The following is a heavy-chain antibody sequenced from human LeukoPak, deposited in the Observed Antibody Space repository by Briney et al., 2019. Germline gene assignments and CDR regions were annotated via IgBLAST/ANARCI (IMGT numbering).Heavy chain of an antibody. D-gene: IGHD1-26*01. CDR1: GGSISGYY. CDR2: IYTSGSN. CDR3: ARESGSYRGVDY. V-gene: IGHV4-4*07. J-gene: IGHJ4*02. Sequence: PSGTLSLTCAVSGGSISGYYRSWIRQPAGKGLEWIGRIYTSGSNNYNPSLMSRVTMSVDTSKSQFSLNLTSVTAADTAVYYCARESGSYRGVDYWGQGTLVTVSS.